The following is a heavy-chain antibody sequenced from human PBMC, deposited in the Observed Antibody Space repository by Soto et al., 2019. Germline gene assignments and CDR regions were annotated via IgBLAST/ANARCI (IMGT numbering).Heavy chain of an antibody. D-gene: IGHD3-22*01. CDR2: INAGNGNT. CDR3: ARLNYYDSSGYYYRYFQH. J-gene: IGHJ1*01. V-gene: IGHV1-3*01. Sequence: QVQLVQSGAEVKKPGASVKVSCKASGYTFTSYAMHWVRQAPGQRLEWMGWINAGNGNTKYSQKFQGRVTITRDTSASTAYMELSSLRSEDTAVYYCARLNYYDSSGYYYRYFQHWGQGTLVTVSS. CDR1: GYTFTSYA.